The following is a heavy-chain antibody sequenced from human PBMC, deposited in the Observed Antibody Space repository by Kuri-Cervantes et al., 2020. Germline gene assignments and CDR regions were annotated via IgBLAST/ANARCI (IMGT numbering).Heavy chain of an antibody. V-gene: IGHV3-21*01. J-gene: IGHJ4*02. D-gene: IGHD3-22*01. CDR2: ISSSSSYI. Sequence: GGSLRLSCAASGFTFSSYSMNWVRQVPGKGLEWVSSISSSSSYIYYADSVKGRFTISRDNAKNSLYLQMNSLRAEDTAVYYCARFTYYYDSSGSRFDYWGQGTLVTVSS. CDR1: GFTFSSYS. CDR3: ARFTYYYDSSGSRFDY.